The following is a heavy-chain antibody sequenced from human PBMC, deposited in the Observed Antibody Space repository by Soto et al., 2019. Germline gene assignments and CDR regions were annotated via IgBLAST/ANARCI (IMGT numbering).Heavy chain of an antibody. CDR1: GYTFTSYD. J-gene: IGHJ4*02. V-gene: IGHV1-8*01. D-gene: IGHD3-3*01. CDR3: ARPGAIFGVVIL. Sequence: QVQLVQSAAEVKKPGASVKVSCKASGYTFTSYDINWVRQATGQGLEWMGWMDPSSGDTGFAQRFQDRVSMTRNTSISTAYLELSSLRSEDTAVYYCARPGAIFGVVILWGQGTLVTVSS. CDR2: MDPSSGDT.